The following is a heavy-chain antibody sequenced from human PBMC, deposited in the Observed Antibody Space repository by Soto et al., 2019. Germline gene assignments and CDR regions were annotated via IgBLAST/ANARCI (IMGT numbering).Heavy chain of an antibody. CDR3: ARVFSGTTGYYYGMDV. J-gene: IGHJ6*02. V-gene: IGHV1-69*13. Sequence: SVKVSCKASGGTFSSYAISWVRQAPGQGLEWMGGIIPIFGTANYAQKFQGRVTITADESTSTAYMELSSLRSEDTAVYYCARVFSGTTGYYYGMDVWGQGTTVTVSS. CDR2: IIPIFGTA. CDR1: GGTFSSYA. D-gene: IGHD1-7*01.